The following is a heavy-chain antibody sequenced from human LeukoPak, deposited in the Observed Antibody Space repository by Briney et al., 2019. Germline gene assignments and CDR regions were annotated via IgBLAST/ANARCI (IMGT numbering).Heavy chain of an antibody. CDR2: IKGDGSST. CDR3: ARDRGYRQDY. CDR1: GFTFSTYW. D-gene: IGHD5-12*01. V-gene: IGHV3-74*01. J-gene: IGHJ4*02. Sequence: GGSLRLSCAASGFTFSTYWMHWVRQAPGKGLVWVSHIKGDGSSTSYADSVKGRFTISRDNAKNTLYLQMNSPRAEDTAVYYCARDRGYRQDYWGQGTLVTVSS.